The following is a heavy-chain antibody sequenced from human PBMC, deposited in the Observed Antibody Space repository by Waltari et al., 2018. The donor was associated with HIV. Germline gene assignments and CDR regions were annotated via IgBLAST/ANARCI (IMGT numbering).Heavy chain of an antibody. V-gene: IGHV3-21*01. Sequence: EVQLVESGGGLVKPGGSLRLSCVASGFTFTTFSMKWGSQAPGKGLEWVSSISSTSSFIYYADSLKGRFTVSRDNAKNSLYLQINNLRADDTAVYYCASEDFWGGRHQWGQGTLVTVSS. CDR3: ASEDFWGGRHQ. J-gene: IGHJ4*02. CDR1: GFTFTTFS. D-gene: IGHD3-3*01. CDR2: ISSTSSFI.